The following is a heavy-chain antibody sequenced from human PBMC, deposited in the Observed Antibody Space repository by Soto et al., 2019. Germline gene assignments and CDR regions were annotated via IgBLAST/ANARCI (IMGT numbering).Heavy chain of an antibody. V-gene: IGHV1-8*01. CDR1: GYSFTSLD. CDR3: SRGVTAGVDY. J-gene: IGHJ4*02. Sequence: QVQLVQSGAEVREPGASVKVSCKASGYSFTSLDINWVRQTTGQGLEWMGWMQPSSGRTGYAQKFQGRVTMTRDTSINTAYMELSSLTSDDTAFYYCSRGVTAGVDYCGQGTLVTVSS. D-gene: IGHD2-21*02. CDR2: MQPSSGRT.